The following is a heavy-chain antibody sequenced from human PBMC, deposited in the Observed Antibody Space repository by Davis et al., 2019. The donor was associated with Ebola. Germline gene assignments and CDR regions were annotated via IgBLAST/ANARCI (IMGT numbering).Heavy chain of an antibody. D-gene: IGHD6-6*01. CDR2: INSDGSTR. Sequence: PGGSLRLSCAASGVTFSRYWMHWVRHAPGKGLVWVSRINSDGSTRNYADSVKGRFTISRDNAKNTLYLQINSLRAEDTAVYYCATRRTPYGLDVWGQGTTVTVSS. J-gene: IGHJ6*02. CDR1: GVTFSRYW. V-gene: IGHV3-74*01. CDR3: ATRRTPYGLDV.